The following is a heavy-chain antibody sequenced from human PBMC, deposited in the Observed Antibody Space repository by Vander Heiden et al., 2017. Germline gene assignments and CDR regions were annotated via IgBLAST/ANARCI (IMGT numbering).Heavy chain of an antibody. V-gene: IGHV4-34*01. Sequence: QVQLQQWGAGLLKPSETLSLTCVVYGGSFSAYYWSWIRQPPGKGLEWIAEINQSGTTNYNPSLKSRVSVSADTSKSQISLKLRSMTAADTAVYYCARGKRKVTYYGYDAKGSLLEHWGQGTLVTVSS. J-gene: IGHJ4*02. CDR2: INQSGTT. CDR1: GGSFSAYY. CDR3: ARGKRKVTYYGYDAKGSLLEH. D-gene: IGHD5-12*01.